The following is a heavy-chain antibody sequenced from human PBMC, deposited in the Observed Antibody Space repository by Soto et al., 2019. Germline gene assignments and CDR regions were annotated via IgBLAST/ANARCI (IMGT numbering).Heavy chain of an antibody. D-gene: IGHD1-26*01. CDR2: IIPILGIA. Sequence: ASVKVSCKASGGTFSSYTISWVRQAPGQGLEWMGRIIPILGIANYAQKFQGRVTITADKSTSTAYMGLSSLRSEDTAVYYCARDGRYYYYYMDVWGKGTTVTVSS. J-gene: IGHJ6*03. CDR3: ARDGRYYYYYMDV. CDR1: GGTFSSYT. V-gene: IGHV1-69*04.